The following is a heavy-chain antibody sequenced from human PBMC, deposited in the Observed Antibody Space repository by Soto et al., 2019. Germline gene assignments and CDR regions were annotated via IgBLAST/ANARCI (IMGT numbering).Heavy chain of an antibody. J-gene: IGHJ4*02. Sequence: QVQLVQSGAEVKKPGASVKVSCKTSGYNFTTYGVSWVRQAPGQGLEWMGWISGHNGHTNYAQTFQGRVTMTTDTSTSTAHMAVRSLRSDDTAVYSCARYQPYSTRYYYFEHWGQGTLAIVTS. CDR2: ISGHNGHT. V-gene: IGHV1-18*01. CDR3: ARYQPYSTRYYYFEH. D-gene: IGHD6-13*01. CDR1: GYNFTTYG.